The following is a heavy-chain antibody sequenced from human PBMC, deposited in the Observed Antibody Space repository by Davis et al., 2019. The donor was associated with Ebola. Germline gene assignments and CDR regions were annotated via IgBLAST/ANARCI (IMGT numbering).Heavy chain of an antibody. Sequence: GESLKISCKGSGYSLTSHRIRWSCHPSSKALERIGWIDRSDSYTNYSPSFQGHVTISADKSISTAYLQWSSLKASDTAMYYCARGRDYYDSTTIHWYFDLWGRGTLVTVSS. V-gene: IGHV5-10-1*01. CDR2: IDRSDSYT. CDR3: ARGRDYYDSTTIHWYFDL. J-gene: IGHJ2*01. D-gene: IGHD3-22*01. CDR1: GYSLTSHR.